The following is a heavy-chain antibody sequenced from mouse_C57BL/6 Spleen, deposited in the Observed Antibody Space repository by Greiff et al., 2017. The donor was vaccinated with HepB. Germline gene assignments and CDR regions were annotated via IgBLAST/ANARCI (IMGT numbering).Heavy chain of an antibody. D-gene: IGHD1-1*01. V-gene: IGHV1-80*01. J-gene: IGHJ4*01. Sequence: VQLQQSGAELVKPGASVKISCKASGYAFSSYWMNWVKQRPGKGLEWIGQIYPGDGDTNYNGKFKGKATLTADKSSSTAYMQLSSLTSEDSAVYFCAREGATVVEYYAMDYWGQGTSVTVSS. CDR1: GYAFSSYW. CDR2: IYPGDGDT. CDR3: AREGATVVEYYAMDY.